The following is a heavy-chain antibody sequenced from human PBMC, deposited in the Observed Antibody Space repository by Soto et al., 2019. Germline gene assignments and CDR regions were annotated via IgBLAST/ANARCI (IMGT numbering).Heavy chain of an antibody. CDR2: ISSNGGST. CDR3: VKDRYYDSSGYYYDY. CDR1: GFTFSSYA. J-gene: IGHJ4*02. Sequence: GGSLRLSCSASGFTFSSYAVHWVRQAPGKGLEYVSAISSNGGSTYYADSVKGRFTISRDNSKNTLYLQMSSLRAEDTAVYYCVKDRYYDSSGYYYDYWGQGTLVTVSS. D-gene: IGHD3-22*01. V-gene: IGHV3-64D*06.